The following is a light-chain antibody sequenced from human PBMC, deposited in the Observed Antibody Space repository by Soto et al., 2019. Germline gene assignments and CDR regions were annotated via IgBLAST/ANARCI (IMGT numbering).Light chain of an antibody. CDR1: QSLVHSDGIAY. V-gene: IGKV2-30*02. CDR2: KVS. CDR3: MQGTHLPIT. Sequence: DIVMTQSTISLPVTLGQPASISCRSNQSLVHSDGIAYFSWFQQRPGRSPRRLIYKVSNRDSGVPARFSGSGSGTDFALKISRVEAEDVGVYYCMQGTHLPITFGQGTRLEI. J-gene: IGKJ5*01.